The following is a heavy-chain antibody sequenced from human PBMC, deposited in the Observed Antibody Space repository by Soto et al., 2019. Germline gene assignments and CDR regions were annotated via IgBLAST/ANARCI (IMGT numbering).Heavy chain of an antibody. CDR1: GFTFSSYA. J-gene: IGHJ4*02. CDR2: ISGSGGST. Sequence: GGSLRLSCAASGFTFSSYAMSWVRQAPGKGLEWVSAISGSGGSTYYADSVKGRFTISRDNSKNTLYLQMNSLRAEDTAVYYCAKDRSYSSSWSNNFDYWGQGTLVTVSS. CDR3: AKDRSYSSSWSNNFDY. D-gene: IGHD6-13*01. V-gene: IGHV3-23*01.